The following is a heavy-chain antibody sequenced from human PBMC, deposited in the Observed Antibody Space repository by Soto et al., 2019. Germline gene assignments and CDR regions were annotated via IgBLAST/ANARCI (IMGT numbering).Heavy chain of an antibody. CDR1: GYSISSGYY. CDR3: ASTPHIAVAEADY. J-gene: IGHJ4*02. Sequence: QVQLQESGPGLVKPSETLSLTCAVSGYSISSGYYWGWIRQPPGKGLEWIGSIYHSGSTYYNPSLKSRATISVDTSKNQFSLKLSSVTAADTAVYYCASTPHIAVAEADYWGQGTLVTVSS. D-gene: IGHD6-19*01. V-gene: IGHV4-38-2*01. CDR2: IYHSGST.